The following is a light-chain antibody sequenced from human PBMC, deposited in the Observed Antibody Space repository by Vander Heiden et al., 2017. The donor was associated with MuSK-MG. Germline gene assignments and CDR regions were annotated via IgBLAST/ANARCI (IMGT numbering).Light chain of an antibody. CDR1: QSISNY. CDR2: AAS. CDR3: QQSYSTSS. V-gene: IGKV1-39*01. J-gene: IGKJ3*01. Sequence: DIQMTQSPSSLSASVGDRVTITCRASQSISNYLNWYQQKPGKAPKLLIYAASRLHTGVPLRFSGSGSGTVFTLTVSSLQPEDFATYYGQQSYSTSSFGPGTKVDIE.